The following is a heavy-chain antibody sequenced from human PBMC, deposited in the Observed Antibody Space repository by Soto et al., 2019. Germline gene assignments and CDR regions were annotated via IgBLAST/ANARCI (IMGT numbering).Heavy chain of an antibody. J-gene: IGHJ6*02. Sequence: SETLSLTCNVSGGSITSSTYTWVWIRQPPGKGLEWIGSIYYTKSTYHSPSLKSRVIISVDTSKNQFSLKLSSVTAAGTAVYFWAIKTALEDYYAMDVWGQGTTVTVSS. V-gene: IGHV4-39*01. CDR2: IYYTKST. CDR3: AIKTALEDYYAMDV. CDR1: GGSITSSTYT.